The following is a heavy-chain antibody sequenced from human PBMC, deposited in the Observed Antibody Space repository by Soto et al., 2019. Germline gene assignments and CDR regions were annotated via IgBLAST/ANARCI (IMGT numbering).Heavy chain of an antibody. CDR2: NYYSGST. D-gene: IGHD3-22*01. J-gene: IGHJ6*02. V-gene: IGHV4-61*01. CDR3: ARARRGSYYYDSSGYPPHMDV. CDR1: GGSVSSGSYY. Sequence: SETLSLTCTVSGGSVSSGSYYWSWIRQPPGKGLEWIGYNYYSGSTNYNPSLKSRVTISVDTSKNQFSLKLSSVTAADTAVYYCARARRGSYYYDSSGYPPHMDVWGQGTTVTVSS.